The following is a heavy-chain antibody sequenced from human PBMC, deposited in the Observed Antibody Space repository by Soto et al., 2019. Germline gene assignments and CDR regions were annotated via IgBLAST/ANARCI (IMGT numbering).Heavy chain of an antibody. CDR1: GFTFRTYA. J-gene: IGHJ4*02. CDR3: AKKKFFFSTGGSHRYPPHY. Sequence: GVLRLSCTASGFTFRTYAMTWFRQAPGRGLEWVSAISGSAGTFSATSVKGRFTISRDNSRSTVYLQMHSLRAEDSAIYYCAKKKFFFSTGGSHRYPPHYWGRGPLVPVSS. D-gene: IGHD3-16*01. CDR2: ISGSAGT. V-gene: IGHV3-23*01.